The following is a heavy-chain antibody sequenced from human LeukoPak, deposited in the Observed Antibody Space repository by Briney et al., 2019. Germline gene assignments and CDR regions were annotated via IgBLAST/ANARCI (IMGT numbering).Heavy chain of an antibody. J-gene: IGHJ4*02. CDR2: IIPIFGTA. V-gene: IGHV1-69*13. D-gene: IGHD3-22*01. Sequence: GASVRVSCKAAGGSFSSYDICRVRQAPGQGLEWMGGIIPIFGTANYAQKFQGRVTITADESTSTAYMELSSLRSEDTAVYYCARDDYYDSSGPSDYWGQGTLVTVSS. CDR1: GGSFSSYD. CDR3: ARDDYYDSSGPSDY.